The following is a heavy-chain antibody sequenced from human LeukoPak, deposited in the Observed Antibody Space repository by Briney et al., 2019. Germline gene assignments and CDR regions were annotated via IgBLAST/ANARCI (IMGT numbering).Heavy chain of an antibody. Sequence: PSETLSLTCTVYGDSISSRSYYWAWLRQAPVKGLEWIGSIHSSGSTYYNPSLKSRLTLSVDTSKNLFSLRLISVTAADTAVYYCANSLGGDYGWFGGQFGLWGRGTLVTVSS. CDR3: ANSLGGDYGWFGGQFGL. CDR1: GDSISSRSYY. V-gene: IGHV4-39*02. CDR2: IHSSGST. J-gene: IGHJ2*01. D-gene: IGHD4-17*01.